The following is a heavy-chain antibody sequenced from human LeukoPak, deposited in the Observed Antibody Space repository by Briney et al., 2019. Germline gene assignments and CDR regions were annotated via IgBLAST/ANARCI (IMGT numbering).Heavy chain of an antibody. CDR1: GGSISTFY. J-gene: IGHJ4*02. D-gene: IGHD2-2*01. CDR2: IYYSGST. V-gene: IGHV4-59*08. CDR3: ARHAADIVVVPAAMGGFDY. Sequence: PSETLSLTCTVSGGSISTFYWSWIRQPPGKGLEWIGYIYYSGSTNYNPSLKSRVTISVDTSKIQFSLKLSSVTAADTGVYYCARHAADIVVVPAAMGGFDYWGQGTLVTVSS.